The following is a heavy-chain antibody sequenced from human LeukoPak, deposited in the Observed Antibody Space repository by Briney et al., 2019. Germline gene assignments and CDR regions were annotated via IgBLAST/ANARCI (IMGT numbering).Heavy chain of an antibody. V-gene: IGHV1-46*01. Sequence: ASVKVSCKASGYTFTSYYMHWVRQAPGQGLEWMGIINPSGGSTSYAQKFQGRVTMTRDTSTSTVYMELRSLRSDDTAVYYCARLKRYDFWSGYRYYFDYWGQGTLVTVSS. CDR1: GYTFTSYY. CDR2: INPSGGST. J-gene: IGHJ4*02. CDR3: ARLKRYDFWSGYRYYFDY. D-gene: IGHD3-3*01.